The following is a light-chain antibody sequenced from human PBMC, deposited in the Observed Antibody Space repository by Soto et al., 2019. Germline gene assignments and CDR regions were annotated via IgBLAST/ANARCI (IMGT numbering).Light chain of an antibody. CDR3: QQYNTYSGWA. CDR1: QSITSS. CDR2: DAS. V-gene: IGKV1-5*01. Sequence: DIQMTQSPSTLSASVGDRVTITCRTSQSITSSLAWYQKKPGKAPKLLIYDASTLESGVPSRFSGSGSWTEFTLTISSLQPDDFATYFCQQYNTYSGWAFGQGTKVEIK. J-gene: IGKJ1*01.